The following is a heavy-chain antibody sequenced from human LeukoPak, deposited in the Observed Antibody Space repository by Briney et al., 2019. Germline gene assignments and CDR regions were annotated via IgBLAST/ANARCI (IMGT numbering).Heavy chain of an antibody. D-gene: IGHD3-22*01. CDR2: INPSGGST. CDR1: GYTFTSYY. V-gene: IGHV1-46*01. CDR3: ARDGRVVVRTFDY. Sequence: ASVTVSCKASGYTFTSYYMHWVRQAPGQGLEWMGIINPSGGSTSYAQKFQGRVTRTRDISTSTAYMELSSLRSEDTAVYYCARDGRVVVRTFDYWGQGTLVTVSS. J-gene: IGHJ4*02.